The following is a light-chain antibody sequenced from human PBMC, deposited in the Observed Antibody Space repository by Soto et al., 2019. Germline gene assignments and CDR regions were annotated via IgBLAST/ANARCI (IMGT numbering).Light chain of an antibody. CDR2: GAS. J-gene: IGKJ4*01. CDR3: QQYGSTPLT. V-gene: IGKV3-20*01. Sequence: EIVMTQSPATLSVSPGERATLSCRASQSVSRNLAWYQQKPGQAPRLLIYGASSRASGIPDRFSGSGSGADFTLSITRLEPEDFALYYCQQYGSTPLTFGGGTKVDIK. CDR1: QSVSRN.